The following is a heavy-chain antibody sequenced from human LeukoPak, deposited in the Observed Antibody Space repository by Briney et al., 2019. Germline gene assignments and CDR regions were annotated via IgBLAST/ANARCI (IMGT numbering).Heavy chain of an antibody. J-gene: IGHJ3*02. CDR2: IYTDSST. D-gene: IGHD3-9*01. CDR1: GFSVRSNY. Sequence: GGSLRLSCAASGFSVRSNYMSWVRQAPGKGLKWVSVIYTDSSTYYADSVQGRFTISRDNAKNSLSLQMNSLRADDAAVYYCARASSKQLAGYLPDGFDIWGQGTMVTVSS. CDR3: ARASSKQLAGYLPDGFDI. V-gene: IGHV3-53*01.